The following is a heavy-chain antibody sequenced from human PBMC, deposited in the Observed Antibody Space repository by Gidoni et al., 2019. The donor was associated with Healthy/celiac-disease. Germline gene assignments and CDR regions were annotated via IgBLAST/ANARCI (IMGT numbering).Heavy chain of an antibody. Sequence: QVQLGQSGAEVKTPGASVKVYCKATGYTCTGYYMHWVRQAPGQGLEWMGWINPNSGGTNYAQKFQGRVTMTRDTSISTAYMELSRLRSDDTAVYYCAREGYSYGYRYFDLWGRGTLVTVSS. CDR2: INPNSGGT. CDR1: GYTCTGYY. J-gene: IGHJ2*01. V-gene: IGHV1-2*02. CDR3: AREGYSYGYRYFDL. D-gene: IGHD5-18*01.